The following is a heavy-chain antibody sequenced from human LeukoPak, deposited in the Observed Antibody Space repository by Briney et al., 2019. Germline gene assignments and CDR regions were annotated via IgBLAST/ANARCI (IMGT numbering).Heavy chain of an antibody. D-gene: IGHD4-17*01. CDR1: GFTFSSYE. Sequence: GGSLRLSCAASGFTFSSYEINWVRQAPGKGLEWVSYISSGGSTVYYADPVKGRFTISRDNAKNSLYLQMSSLRAEDTAVYYCARAFYGDLDDWGQGTLVTVSS. CDR2: ISSGGSTV. V-gene: IGHV3-48*03. J-gene: IGHJ4*02. CDR3: ARAFYGDLDD.